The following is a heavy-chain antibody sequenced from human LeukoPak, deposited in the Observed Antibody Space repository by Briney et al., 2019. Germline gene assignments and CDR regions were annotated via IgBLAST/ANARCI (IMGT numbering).Heavy chain of an antibody. CDR1: GFTFSDSR. CDR3: AKGRASAGGYSGYDWGDWFDP. J-gene: IGHJ5*02. CDR2: IRSDGSNK. Sequence: GGSLRLSCAASGFTFSDSRMHWVRQAPGKGLEWVTFIRSDGSNKYYADSVKGRFTISRDNSRNTLSLQMNSLRAEDTAVYYCAKGRASAGGYSGYDWGDWFDPWGQGTLVTVSS. V-gene: IGHV3-30*02. D-gene: IGHD5-12*01.